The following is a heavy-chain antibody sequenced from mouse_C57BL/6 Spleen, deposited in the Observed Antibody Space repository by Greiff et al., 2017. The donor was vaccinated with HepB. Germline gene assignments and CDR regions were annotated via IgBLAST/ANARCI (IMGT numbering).Heavy chain of an antibody. CDR3: ARHYYGSSDFDY. Sequence: QVQLQQPGAELVRPGASVKLSCKASGYTFTSYWMHWVKQRPGQGLEWIGNINPSNGGTNYNEKFKSKATLTVDKSSSTAYMQLSSLTSEDSAVYYCARHYYGSSDFDYWGQGTTLTVSS. D-gene: IGHD1-1*01. CDR1: GYTFTSYW. CDR2: INPSNGGT. J-gene: IGHJ2*01. V-gene: IGHV1-53*01.